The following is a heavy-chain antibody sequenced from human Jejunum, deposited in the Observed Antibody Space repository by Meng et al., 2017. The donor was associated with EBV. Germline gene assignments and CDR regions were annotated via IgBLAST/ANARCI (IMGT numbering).Heavy chain of an antibody. CDR3: ARASSERLLDY. Sequence: QVQLQEPGPGLVKPSGPLSLTCAVSTDFISSYEWWSWARQPPGKGLEWLGEINQVGSTYYNPSLKSRVTISIDTSKRQFSLRLNSMTAADTAVYYCARASSERLLDYWGQGTLVTVSS. CDR2: INQVGST. J-gene: IGHJ4*02. CDR1: TDFISSYEW. D-gene: IGHD1-14*01. V-gene: IGHV4-4*02.